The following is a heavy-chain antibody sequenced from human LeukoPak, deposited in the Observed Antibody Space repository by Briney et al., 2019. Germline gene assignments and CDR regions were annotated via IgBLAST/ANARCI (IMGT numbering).Heavy chain of an antibody. CDR2: IYNNGNT. V-gene: IGHV3-53*01. CDR3: ARVGGDQVGY. J-gene: IGHJ4*02. CDR1: GLTVSSKY. D-gene: IGHD4-17*01. Sequence: GGSLRLSCAASGLTVSSKYMSWVRQAPGKRLEWVSVIYNNGNTHYADSVKGRFTISRDNSKNTLYLQMNSLRVGDTAVYYCARVGGDQVGYWGQGILVTVSS.